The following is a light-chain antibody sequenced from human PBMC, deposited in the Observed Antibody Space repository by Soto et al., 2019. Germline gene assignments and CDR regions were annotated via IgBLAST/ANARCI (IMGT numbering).Light chain of an antibody. CDR1: QSISDF. J-gene: IGKJ1*01. CDR2: AAS. V-gene: IGKV1-39*01. CDR3: QQTYSTPPT. Sequence: IVMTQSPYSLSSSVGDRVTITCRASQSISDFLNWYQQKPGKAPKLLIYAASTLQSGVPSRFSGSGSGTDFTLTISSLEPEDFATYYCQQTYSTPPTFGQGTKVDIK.